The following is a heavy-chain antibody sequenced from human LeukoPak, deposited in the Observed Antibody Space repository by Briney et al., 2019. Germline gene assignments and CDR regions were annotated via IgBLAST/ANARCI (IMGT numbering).Heavy chain of an antibody. V-gene: IGHV3-74*01. J-gene: IGHJ4*02. Sequence: GGSLRLSCAASGFTFSNDLLHWVRQAPGKGLVWVSRINTDGSTTTYADSVKGRFTISRDNAKNTLYLQMNSLRVEDTAVYYCARGRGRSYHYWRQGTLVTVSS. CDR3: ARGRGRSYHY. D-gene: IGHD1-26*01. CDR1: GFTFSNDL. CDR2: INTDGSTT.